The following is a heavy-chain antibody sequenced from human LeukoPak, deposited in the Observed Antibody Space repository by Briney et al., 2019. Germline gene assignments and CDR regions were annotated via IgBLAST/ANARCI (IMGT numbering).Heavy chain of an antibody. CDR1: GGSISSSTYY. CDR2: IYYSGST. Sequence: SETLSLTCTVSGGSISSSTYYRGWIRQPPGMGLEWIGSIYYSGSTYYNPSLKSRVTISVDTSKNQFSLKLSSVTAADTAVYYCAIGTPTNAFDICGQGTMVTVSS. J-gene: IGHJ3*02. CDR3: AIGTPTNAFDI. D-gene: IGHD5-24*01. V-gene: IGHV4-39*01.